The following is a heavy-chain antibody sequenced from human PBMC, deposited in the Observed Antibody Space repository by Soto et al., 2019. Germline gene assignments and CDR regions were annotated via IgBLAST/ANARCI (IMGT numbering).Heavy chain of an antibody. CDR2: INPSSGGT. V-gene: IGHV1-2*02. Sequence: ASVKVSCKASGYTFTGYYMHWVRQAPGQGLEWMGWINPSSGGTNYAQKFQGRVTMTRDTSISTAYMELSRLRSDDTAVYYCARRLELSPRLYGMDVWGQGTTVTVSS. CDR1: GYTFTGYY. D-gene: IGHD3-16*02. CDR3: ARRLELSPRLYGMDV. J-gene: IGHJ6*02.